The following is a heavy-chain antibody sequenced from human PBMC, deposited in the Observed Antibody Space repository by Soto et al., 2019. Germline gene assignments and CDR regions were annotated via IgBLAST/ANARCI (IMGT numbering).Heavy chain of an antibody. J-gene: IGHJ4*02. V-gene: IGHV3-23*01. CDR2: ISGSGGST. Sequence: GGSLRLSFAASGFTFSSYAMSWVRQAPGKGLEWVSAISGSGGSTYYADSVKGRFTISRDNSKNTLYLQMNSLRAEDTAVYYCAKDPTGDRTGFDYWGQGTLVTVSS. CDR1: GFTFSSYA. CDR3: AKDPTGDRTGFDY. D-gene: IGHD7-27*01.